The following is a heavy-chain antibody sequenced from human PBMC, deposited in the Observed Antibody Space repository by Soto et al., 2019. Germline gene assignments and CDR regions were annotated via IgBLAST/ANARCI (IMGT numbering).Heavy chain of an antibody. V-gene: IGHV3-23*01. Sequence: EVQLLESGGGLVQPGGSLRLPCGASGFTFSTYAMSWVRQAPGKGLERVAGISDSGDRTYHADSVKGRLTISRDNSKNTLFLQMISLRVEDTATYYCAKGFGSDWSYFDYWGQGDLVIVSS. J-gene: IGHJ4*02. D-gene: IGHD3-9*01. CDR3: AKGFGSDWSYFDY. CDR1: GFTFSTYA. CDR2: ISDSGDRT.